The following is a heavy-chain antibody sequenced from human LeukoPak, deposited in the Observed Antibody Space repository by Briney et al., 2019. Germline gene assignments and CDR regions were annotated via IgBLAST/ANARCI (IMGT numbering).Heavy chain of an antibody. CDR1: GFIFGSYA. CDR3: AKARNAHYAYNDAFDI. D-gene: IGHD1-14*01. CDR2: VSVSGTTT. Sequence: RGSLRLSCAASGFIFGSYAMNWVRQAPGKGLEWGSTVSVSGTTTLYADSVKGRFTISRDNSKKILYLQMISLRAEDTAVYYCAKARNAHYAYNDAFDIWGQGTMVTVSS. J-gene: IGHJ3*02. V-gene: IGHV3-23*01.